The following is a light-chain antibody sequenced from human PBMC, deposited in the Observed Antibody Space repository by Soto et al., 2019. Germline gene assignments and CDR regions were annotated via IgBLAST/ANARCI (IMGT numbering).Light chain of an antibody. J-gene: IGKJ2*01. V-gene: IGKV1-5*03. CDR1: QSVSSW. CDR2: KAS. CDR3: QEYHRYS. Sequence: DIQMTQSPSTLSAALGDRVTITCRASQSVSSWLAWYQQKPGKAPKLLIYKASSLESGVPPRFSGSGSGTEFTLTISSLQPEDFATYYCQEYHRYSFGQGTKLELK.